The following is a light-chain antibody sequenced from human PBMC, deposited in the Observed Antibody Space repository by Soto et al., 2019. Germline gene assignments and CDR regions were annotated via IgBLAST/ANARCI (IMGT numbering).Light chain of an antibody. V-gene: IGKV3-15*01. CDR2: GAF. J-gene: IGKJ3*01. CDR3: QEYSKWPLFT. CDR1: QSVSYN. Sequence: EIVMTQSPATLSVSPGETATLSCRASQSVSYNLAWYQQKPGQGPRLLIYGAFTRATGIPARFSGSGSGTEFTLTISSLQSEDFAVYYCQEYSKWPLFTFGPGTRVDIK.